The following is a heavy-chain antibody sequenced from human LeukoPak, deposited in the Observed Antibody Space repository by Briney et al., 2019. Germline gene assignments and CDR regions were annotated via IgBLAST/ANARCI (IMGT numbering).Heavy chain of an antibody. D-gene: IGHD3-9*01. CDR1: GFTFSSYE. Sequence: GGSLRLSCAASGFTFSSYEMNWVRQAPGKGLEWVSYISSSGSTIYYADSVKGRFTISRDNAKNSLYLQMNSLRPEDTAVYYCAKDRVLRYFDWLFDLDYWGQGTLVTVSS. V-gene: IGHV3-48*03. CDR2: ISSSGSTI. CDR3: AKDRVLRYFDWLFDLDY. J-gene: IGHJ4*02.